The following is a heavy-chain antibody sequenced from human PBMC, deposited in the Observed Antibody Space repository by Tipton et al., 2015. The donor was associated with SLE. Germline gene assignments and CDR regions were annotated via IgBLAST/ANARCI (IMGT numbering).Heavy chain of an antibody. CDR3: ARCPLEGESGAFEV. J-gene: IGHJ3*01. CDR2: ITPYNGNT. D-gene: IGHD2-21*01. V-gene: IGHV1-45*02. CDR1: GYTFTYRH. Sequence: QSGPEVKKTGSSVTVSCKASGYTFTYRHLHWVRQAPGQALEWMGWITPYNGNTNYAQNFKDRVRFTRHGSLNIYMELRSLTSEDTAMYFCARCPLEGESGAFEVWGPGTMVTVSS.